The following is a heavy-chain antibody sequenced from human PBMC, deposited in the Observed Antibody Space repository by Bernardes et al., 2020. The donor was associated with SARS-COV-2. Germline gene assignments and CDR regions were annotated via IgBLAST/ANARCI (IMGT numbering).Heavy chain of an antibody. Sequence: SGPTLVKPTQTLRLTCTVSGFSLSTGGVGVGWIRQPPGKALEWLALIYWDDDKRYSPSLKRRLTITKDTSKDQVVLTMTNMDPVDTATYYCAHTRFSKVIAGQNFGYWGQGTLVTVSS. CDR3: AHTRFSKVIAGQNFGY. CDR1: GFSLSTGGVG. V-gene: IGHV2-5*02. CDR2: IYWDDDK. D-gene: IGHD2-15*01. J-gene: IGHJ4*02.